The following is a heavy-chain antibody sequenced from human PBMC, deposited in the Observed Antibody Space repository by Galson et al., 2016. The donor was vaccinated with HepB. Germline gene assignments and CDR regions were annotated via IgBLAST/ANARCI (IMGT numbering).Heavy chain of an antibody. CDR3: AKEKGGSNKATHWFDPWGGRILHIKKHRKEVLYPRMNQLEGEGKACELRGREKGRVTMGPPLFHP. CDR2: ISSTSRYI. D-gene: IGHD2-2*01. J-gene: IGHJ5*02. CDR1: GFTFSTQS. Sequence: SLRLSCAASGFTFSTQSMNWVRQAPGKGLEWVSSISSTSRYIHYVDSVEGRFTISRDNAKNSLYLQMNSLRDEDTAVHYCAKEKGGSNKATHWFDPWGGRILHIKKHRKEVLYPRMNQLEGEGKACELRGREKGRVTMGPPLFHPLGQGTLVIVSS. V-gene: IGHV3-21*01.